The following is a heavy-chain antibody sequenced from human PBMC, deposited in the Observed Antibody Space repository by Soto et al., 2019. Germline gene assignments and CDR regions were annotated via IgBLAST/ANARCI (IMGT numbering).Heavy chain of an antibody. J-gene: IGHJ4*02. CDR3: TTEPIQRVLRFLEWERYFDY. Sequence: GGSLRLSCAASGFTFSNAWMSWVRQAPGKGLEWVGRIKSKTDGGTTDYAAPVKGRFTISRDDSKNTLYLQMNSLKTEDTAVYYCTTEPIQRVLRFLEWERYFDYWGQGTLVTVSS. CDR2: IKSKTDGGTT. CDR1: GFTFSNAW. V-gene: IGHV3-15*01. D-gene: IGHD3-3*01.